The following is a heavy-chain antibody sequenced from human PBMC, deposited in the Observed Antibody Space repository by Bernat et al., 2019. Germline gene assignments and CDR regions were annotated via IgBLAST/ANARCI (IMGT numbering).Heavy chain of an antibody. D-gene: IGHD6-19*01. CDR1: GFTFSNYA. V-gene: IGHV3-23*01. CDR2: ISGSGDST. Sequence: EVQLLESGGGLVPPGGSLRLSCAASGFTFSNYAMSWVRQAPGKGLEWVSGISGSGDSTYYADSVKGRFTISRDNSKNTLYLQMNSLRAEDTAVYYCTWQWLVLGAFDIWGQGTMVTVSS. J-gene: IGHJ3*02. CDR3: TWQWLVLGAFDI.